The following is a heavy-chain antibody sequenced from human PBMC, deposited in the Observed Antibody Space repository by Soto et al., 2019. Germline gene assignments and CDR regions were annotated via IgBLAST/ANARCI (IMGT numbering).Heavy chain of an antibody. CDR3: ATPPITITDDYNGMDV. D-gene: IGHD3-9*01. J-gene: IGHJ6*02. V-gene: IGHV3-30*03. Sequence: TGGCLRLSCVTSGFTFSNYGLHWVRQAPGTGLEWVAVISYDGSNKYYSDSVKGRFTISRDNSKRTLFLQMSSLRPEDTAVYYCATPPITITDDYNGMDVWGQGTTVTVSS. CDR1: GFTFSNYG. CDR2: ISYDGSNK.